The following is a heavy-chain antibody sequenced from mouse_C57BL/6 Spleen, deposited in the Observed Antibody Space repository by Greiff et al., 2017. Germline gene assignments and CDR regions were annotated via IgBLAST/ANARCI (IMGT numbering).Heavy chain of an antibody. CDR1: GFNFKDDY. V-gene: IGHV14-4*01. Sequence: VQLKQSGAELVRPGASVKLSCTASGFNFKDDYMHWVKQRPEQGLEWIGWIDPGNGDTEYASKFQGKATITADTSSNTAYLQLSSLTSEDTAVYYCTYGNVLYYAMDYWGQGTSVTVAS. CDR2: IDPGNGDT. D-gene: IGHD2-1*01. CDR3: TYGNVLYYAMDY. J-gene: IGHJ4*01.